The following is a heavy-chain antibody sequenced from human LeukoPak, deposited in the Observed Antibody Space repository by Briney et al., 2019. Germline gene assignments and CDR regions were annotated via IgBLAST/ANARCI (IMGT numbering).Heavy chain of an antibody. CDR2: IYTSGST. CDR3: ARENSLLSHWFDP. J-gene: IGHJ5*02. V-gene: IGHV4-4*07. Sequence: SETLSLTCTVSGGSISCYYWSWIRQPAGKGLEWIGRIYTSGSTNYNPSLKSRVTMSVDTSKNQFSLKLSPVTAADTAVYYCARENSLLSHWFDPWGQGTLVTVSS. CDR1: GGSISCYY. D-gene: IGHD2/OR15-2a*01.